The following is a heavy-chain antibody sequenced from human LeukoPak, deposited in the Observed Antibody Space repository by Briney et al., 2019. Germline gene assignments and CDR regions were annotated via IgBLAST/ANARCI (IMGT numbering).Heavy chain of an antibody. CDR3: ATSSRRPNCSGGNCYIRYFDF. D-gene: IGHD2-15*01. CDR1: GFTFDDFA. Sequence: GGSLRLSCAASGFTFDDFAMHWVRQAPGKGLEWVAFIRYDESNKYYADSVKGRFTISRDNSKNTLYLQMNSLRSDDSAVYFCATSSRRPNCSGGNCYIRYFDFWGLGTLVTVSS. J-gene: IGHJ4*02. CDR2: IRYDESNK. V-gene: IGHV3-30*02.